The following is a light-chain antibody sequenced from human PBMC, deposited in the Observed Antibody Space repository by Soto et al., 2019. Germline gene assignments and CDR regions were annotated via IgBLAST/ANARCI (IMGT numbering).Light chain of an antibody. CDR1: QSISSW. Sequence: DIQMTQSPSTLSASVGDRVTITCRASQSISSWLAWYQQKPGKAPKLLIYKASSLESGVPSRFSGSGSWTEFTLTISSLQPDDFATYYCQQYNSYPLTFGPGTKVDIK. J-gene: IGKJ3*01. CDR3: QQYNSYPLT. CDR2: KAS. V-gene: IGKV1-5*03.